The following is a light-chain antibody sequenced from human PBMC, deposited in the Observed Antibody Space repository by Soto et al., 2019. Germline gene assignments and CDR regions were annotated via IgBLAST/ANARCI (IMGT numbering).Light chain of an antibody. CDR2: SDV. CDR3: AAWDDSLSAVL. Sequence: QSVLTQPPSASGTPGQRVTISCSGSSSNIGGNPVNWYRQLPGTAPKLLLYSDVQRPSGVPDRVSGSKSGTSASLAISGLQFEDEADYFCAAWDDSLSAVLFGGGTKLTVL. J-gene: IGLJ2*01. CDR1: SSNIGGNP. V-gene: IGLV1-44*01.